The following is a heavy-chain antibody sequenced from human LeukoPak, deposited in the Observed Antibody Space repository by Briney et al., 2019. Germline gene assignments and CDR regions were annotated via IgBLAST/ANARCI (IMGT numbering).Heavy chain of an antibody. Sequence: GGSLRLSCAASGFTFSSYSMNWVRQAPGKGLEWVSSISSSSSYIYYADSVKGRFTISRDNAKNSLYLQMNSLRAEDTAVYYCARGIAVAGTHAFDIWGQGTMATVSS. CDR1: GFTFSSYS. D-gene: IGHD6-19*01. CDR3: ARGIAVAGTHAFDI. CDR2: ISSSSSYI. J-gene: IGHJ3*02. V-gene: IGHV3-21*01.